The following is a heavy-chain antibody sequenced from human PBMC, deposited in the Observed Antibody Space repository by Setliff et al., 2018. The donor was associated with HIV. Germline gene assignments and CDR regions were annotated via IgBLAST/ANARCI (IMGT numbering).Heavy chain of an antibody. J-gene: IGHJ4*02. CDR3: ASFDSHRG. CDR2: SRNKAKSYTT. Sequence: SCAASGVTFRNYAMNWVRQAPGKGLEWVGRSRNKAKSYTTEYSASVKGRFTISRDDSKNSLYLQMNSLRAEDIAVYYCASFDSHRGWGQGTLVTVSS. CDR1: GVTFRNYA. V-gene: IGHV3-72*01.